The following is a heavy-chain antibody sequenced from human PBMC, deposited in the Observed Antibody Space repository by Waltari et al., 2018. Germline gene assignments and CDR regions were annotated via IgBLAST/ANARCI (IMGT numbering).Heavy chain of an antibody. CDR1: GLSFHSYT. V-gene: IGHV3-21*04. J-gene: IGHJ6*03. Sequence: EVQLVESGGGLVTSGESLRLSCVASGLSFHSYTMHWVRQAPGKGLEWVSSIGANGDYIYYADSVRGRFTTSRDNARNSLYLQMTSLRVDDSAIYFCASHFEDYYYYMDVWGKGTTVTVSS. CDR3: ASHFEDYYYYMDV. CDR2: IGANGDYI.